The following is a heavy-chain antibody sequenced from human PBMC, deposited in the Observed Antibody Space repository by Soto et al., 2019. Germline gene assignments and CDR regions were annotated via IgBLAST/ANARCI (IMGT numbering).Heavy chain of an antibody. J-gene: IGHJ4*02. V-gene: IGHV3-23*01. CDR2: ISGSGGST. D-gene: IGHD6-6*01. CDR1: GFTFSSYA. CDR3: VKDRHTIEYSSSAGHFDY. Sequence: GGSLRLSCAASGFTFSSYAMSWVRQAPGKGLEWVSAISGSGGSTYYADSVKGRFTISRDNSKNTLYLQMSSLRAEDTAVYYCVKDRHTIEYSSSAGHFDYWGQGTLVTVSS.